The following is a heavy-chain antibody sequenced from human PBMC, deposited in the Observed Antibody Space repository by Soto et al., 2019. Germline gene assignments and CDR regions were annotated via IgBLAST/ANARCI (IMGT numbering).Heavy chain of an antibody. CDR3: ARNPGNTAMVRYYYGMDV. Sequence: SVKVSCKASGGTFSSYAISWVRQAPGQGLEWMGGIIPIFGTANYAQKFQGRVTITADESTSTAYMELSSLRSEDTAVYYCARNPGNTAMVRYYYGMDVWGQGTTVTVS. V-gene: IGHV1-69*13. CDR1: GGTFSSYA. CDR2: IIPIFGTA. J-gene: IGHJ6*02. D-gene: IGHD5-18*01.